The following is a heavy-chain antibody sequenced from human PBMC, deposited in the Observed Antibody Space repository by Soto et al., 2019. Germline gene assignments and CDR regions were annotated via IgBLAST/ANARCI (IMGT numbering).Heavy chain of an antibody. CDR3: ASRTRKVTTFLDY. CDR2: IYYSGST. J-gene: IGHJ4*02. D-gene: IGHD4-17*01. V-gene: IGHV4-39*01. Sequence: QLQLQESGPGLVKPSETLSLTCTVSGGSISSSSYYWGWIRQPPGKGLEWIGSIYYSGSTYYNPSLKSRVPISVDTSKNQFSLKLSSVTAADTAVYYCASRTRKVTTFLDYWGQGTLVTVSS. CDR1: GGSISSSSYY.